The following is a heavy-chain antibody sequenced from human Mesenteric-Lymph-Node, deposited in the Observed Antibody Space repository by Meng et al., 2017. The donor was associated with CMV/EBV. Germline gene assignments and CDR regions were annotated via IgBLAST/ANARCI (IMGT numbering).Heavy chain of an antibody. V-gene: IGHV1-18*01. CDR2: ISVYNGDT. D-gene: IGHD1-1*01. CDR1: GFTLTNFG. J-gene: IGHJ4*02. CDR3: ARDFAYGSPSRYFDS. Sequence: SGFTLTNFGIDWVRQAPGQGLEWMGWISVYNGDTNYAPNIQGRVTIPTDKSPSPAYMELRSLGSGDTAVYSCARDFAYGSPSRYFDSWGQGTLVTVSS.